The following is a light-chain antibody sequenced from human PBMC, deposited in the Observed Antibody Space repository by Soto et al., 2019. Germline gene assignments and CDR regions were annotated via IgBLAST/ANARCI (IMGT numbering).Light chain of an antibody. CDR2: GAS. Sequence: TQSGATMPQAPRHGVPFPRQASQSVDINLAWYQQRPGQAPRLLVYGASTKATDMPGRFSGRGSGTEFTLTINNLQSEDFAVYYCQQYRNWPRTFGQGTKVDI. CDR1: QSVDIN. CDR3: QQYRNWPRT. J-gene: IGKJ1*01. V-gene: IGKV3-15*01.